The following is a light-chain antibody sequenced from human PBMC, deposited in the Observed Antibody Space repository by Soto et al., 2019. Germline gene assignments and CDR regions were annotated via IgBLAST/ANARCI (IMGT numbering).Light chain of an antibody. Sequence: EILMTQSPATLSVSPGEGATLSCRASQSVSSNLAWFQQKPGQAPRLLIYGASTRATGVPARFSGSGSGTEFTHTISSLQSEDFAIYYCQQYYDWLTWTFGQGTKVEIK. J-gene: IGKJ1*01. V-gene: IGKV3-15*01. CDR1: QSVSSN. CDR3: QQYYDWLTWT. CDR2: GAS.